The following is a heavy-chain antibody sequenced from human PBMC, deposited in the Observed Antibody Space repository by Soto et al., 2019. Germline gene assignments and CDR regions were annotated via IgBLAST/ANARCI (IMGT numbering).Heavy chain of an antibody. CDR2: INPDGSRT. Sequence: EVQLAESGGELVQPGGSLRLSCAASGFTFNNYWMHWVRQAPGKGLVWVSRINPDGSRTSYADSVKGRFSISRDNAKNTLYLQMDSLRAEDTAVYYCAKVATGSYNWFDPWGQGTLVTVSS. CDR3: AKVATGSYNWFDP. J-gene: IGHJ5*02. CDR1: GFTFNNYW. V-gene: IGHV3-74*01. D-gene: IGHD1-1*01.